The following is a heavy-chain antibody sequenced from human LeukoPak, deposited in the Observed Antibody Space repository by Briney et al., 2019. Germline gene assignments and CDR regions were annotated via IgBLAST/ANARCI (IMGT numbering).Heavy chain of an antibody. D-gene: IGHD3-16*01. V-gene: IGHV3-23*01. CDR3: AKDLGDYGY. CDR2: ISGSGGST. CDR1: GFTFSSYA. J-gene: IGHJ4*02. Sequence: GGSLRLSCAASGFTFSSYAMSWVRQARGKGLEWVSAISGSGGSTYYADSVRGRFTISRDNSQNTLYLQMNSLRAEDTAVYYCAKDLGDYGYWGQGTLVTVSS.